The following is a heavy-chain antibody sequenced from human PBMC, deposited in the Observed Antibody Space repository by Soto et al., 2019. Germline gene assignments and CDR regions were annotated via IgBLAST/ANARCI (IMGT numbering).Heavy chain of an antibody. V-gene: IGHV3-23*01. CDR1: GFTFSSYA. D-gene: IGHD4-17*01. CDR2: ISGSGGST. Sequence: GGSLRLSCAASGFTFSSYAMSWVRQAPGKGLEWVSAISGSGGSTYYADSVKGRFTISRDNSKNTLYLQMNSLRAEDTAVYYCAKDRVGHGDYADFDYWGQGTLVTVSS. CDR3: AKDRVGHGDYADFDY. J-gene: IGHJ4*02.